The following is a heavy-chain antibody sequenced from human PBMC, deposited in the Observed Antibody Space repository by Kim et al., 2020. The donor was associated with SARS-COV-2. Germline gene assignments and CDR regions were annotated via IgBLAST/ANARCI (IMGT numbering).Heavy chain of an antibody. D-gene: IGHD6-19*01. J-gene: IGHJ6*02. Sequence: GGSLRLSCAASGFTFSSYAMSWVRQAPGKGLEWVSAISGSGGSTYYADSVKGRFTISRDNSKNTLYLQMNSLRAEDTAVYYCAKVVKYSSGWTSPFAWYYYGMDVWGQGTTVTVSS. V-gene: IGHV3-23*01. CDR1: GFTFSSYA. CDR2: ISGSGGST. CDR3: AKVVKYSSGWTSPFAWYYYGMDV.